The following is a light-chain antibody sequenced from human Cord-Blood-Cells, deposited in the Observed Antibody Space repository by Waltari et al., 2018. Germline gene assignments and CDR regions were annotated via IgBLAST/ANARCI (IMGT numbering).Light chain of an antibody. CDR1: SSDVGGYNY. J-gene: IGLJ1*01. Sequence: QSALTQPASVSGSTGQSITISSSGTSSDVGGYNYVSWYQQHPGKAPKLMIYDVSNRPSGVSNRFSGSKSGNTASLTISGLQAEDEADYYCSSYTSSSAYVFGTGTKVTVL. V-gene: IGLV2-14*03. CDR3: SSYTSSSAYV. CDR2: DVS.